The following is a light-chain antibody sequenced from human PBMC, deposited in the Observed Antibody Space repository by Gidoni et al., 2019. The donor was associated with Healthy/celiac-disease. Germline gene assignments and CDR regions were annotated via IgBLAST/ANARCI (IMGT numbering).Light chain of an antibody. V-gene: IGKV3-15*01. CDR1: QSVSST. Sequence: EIVMTQSPATLSVSPGERATLSCSASQSVSSTLAWYQQQPGQAPRLLIYGASTRASCIPARFSGSWSVTEFTLTISSLQSEDFAVYYCQQYNNWPRTFXQXTKVEIK. J-gene: IGKJ1*01. CDR2: GAS. CDR3: QQYNNWPRT.